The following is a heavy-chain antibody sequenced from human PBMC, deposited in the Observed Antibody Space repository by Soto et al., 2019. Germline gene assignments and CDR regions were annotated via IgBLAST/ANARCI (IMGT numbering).Heavy chain of an antibody. V-gene: IGHV4-34*01. CDR1: GGSFSGYY. CDR2: INHSGST. J-gene: IGHJ4*02. CDR3: ARVRVLITFGGVIVRRGSFDY. Sequence: VQLQQWGAGLLKPSETLSLTCAVYGGSFSGYYWSWIRQPPGKGLEWIGEINHSGSTNFNPSLKSRVTRAVDTSKNHFSLKLSSVNAADTAVYYCARVRVLITFGGVIVRRGSFDYWGQGTLVTVSS. D-gene: IGHD3-16*02.